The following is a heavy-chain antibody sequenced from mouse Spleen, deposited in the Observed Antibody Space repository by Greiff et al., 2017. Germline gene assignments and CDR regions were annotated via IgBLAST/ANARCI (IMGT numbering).Heavy chain of an antibody. J-gene: IGHJ2*01. CDR2: ISYSGST. CDR3: ALTGPRGHFDY. D-gene: IGHD4-1*01. Sequence: DVQLQESGPGMVKPSQSLSLTCTVPGYSITSGYDWHWIRHFPGNKLEWMGYISYSGSTNYNPSLKSRISITHDTSKNHFFLKLNSVTTEDTATYYCALTGPRGHFDYWGQGTTLTVSS. V-gene: IGHV3-1*01. CDR1: GYSITSGYD.